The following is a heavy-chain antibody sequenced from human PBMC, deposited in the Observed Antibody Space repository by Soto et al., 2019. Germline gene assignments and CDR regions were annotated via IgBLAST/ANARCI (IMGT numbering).Heavy chain of an antibody. D-gene: IGHD2-21*02. CDR2: ISYDGSNK. CDR1: GFTFSGYP. Sequence: QVQLVESGGGVVQPGRSLRLSCAASGFTFSGYPMHWVRQPPGKGLEWVAVISYDGSNKYYADSVKGRFAITRDVSKNMLYLQMDSLGPEDAAVYYCARSFDGVVTATKYYYNYGMDVWGRGTTVTVSS. V-gene: IGHV3-30*09. CDR3: ARSFDGVVTATKYYYNYGMDV. J-gene: IGHJ6*02.